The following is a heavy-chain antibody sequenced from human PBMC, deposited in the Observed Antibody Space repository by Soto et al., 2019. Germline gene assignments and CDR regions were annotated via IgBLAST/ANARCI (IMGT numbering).Heavy chain of an antibody. CDR3: AKGKDIVVVPAIDC. D-gene: IGHD2-2*01. J-gene: IGHJ4*02. V-gene: IGHV3-23*04. CDR2: ISGSGGVT. CDR1: GFSLRSYA. Sequence: VQLVESGGGLVQPGGSLRLSCAASGFSLRSYAMTWVRQAPGKGLEWVSGISGSGGVTYYADSVKGRFTISRDTSKNTLYLQMNSLRAEDTALYYCAKGKDIVVVPAIDCWGQGTLVTVSS.